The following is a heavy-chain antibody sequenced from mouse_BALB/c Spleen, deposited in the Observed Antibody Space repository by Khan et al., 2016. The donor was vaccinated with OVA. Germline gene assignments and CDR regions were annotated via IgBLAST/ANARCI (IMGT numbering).Heavy chain of an antibody. Sequence: EVELVEPGGGLVKPGGSLKFSCAASGFTFSNDGMFWVRQTPEERLEWVATISSGGSSTYYPDSVKGRFTISRDNGNNNLYLKMSSLRSEDTAMYYFARSPSFYGRNYFDYWSQGTTLTVSS. CDR2: ISSGGSST. CDR3: ARSPSFYGRNYFDY. CDR1: GFTFSNDG. J-gene: IGHJ2*01. V-gene: IGHV5-9-3*01. D-gene: IGHD1-1*01.